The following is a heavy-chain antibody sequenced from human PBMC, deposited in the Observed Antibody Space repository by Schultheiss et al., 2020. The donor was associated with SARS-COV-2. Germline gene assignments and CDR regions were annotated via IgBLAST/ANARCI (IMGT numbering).Heavy chain of an antibody. D-gene: IGHD3-10*01. CDR2: ISGSGGST. J-gene: IGHJ5*02. V-gene: IGHV3-23*01. Sequence: GESLKISCAASGFTFSSYAMSWVRQAPGKGLEWVSAISGSGGSTYYADSVKGRFTISRDNSKNTLYLQMNSLRAEDTAVYYCAKDMGLYYYGSGSYRTWGQGTLVTVSS. CDR1: GFTFSSYA. CDR3: AKDMGLYYYGSGSYRT.